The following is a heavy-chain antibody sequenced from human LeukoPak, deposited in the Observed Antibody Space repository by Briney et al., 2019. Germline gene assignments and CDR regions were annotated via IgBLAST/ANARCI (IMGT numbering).Heavy chain of an antibody. J-gene: IGHJ5*02. CDR1: GYTFTSYY. CDR2: INPSGGTT. V-gene: IGHV1-46*01. D-gene: IGHD6-13*01. CDR3: AREHSAAPTYNL. Sequence: ASVKVSCKASGYTFTSYYMHWVRQAPGQGLEWMGIINPSGGTTTYAQKLQGRVTMTRDTSTTTVYMELSSLRSEDTAVYYCAREHSAAPTYNLWGQGTLVTVSS.